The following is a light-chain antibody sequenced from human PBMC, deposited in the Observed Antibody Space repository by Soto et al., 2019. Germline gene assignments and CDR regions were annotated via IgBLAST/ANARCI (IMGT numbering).Light chain of an antibody. Sequence: DIQMTQSPSSLSASVGDRVTITCRASQSISRHLNWYQQKPGKAPKHLIYAASSLQSGVPSRFSGSGSGTDFTLTISSLQPEDFATYYCHQSYSTPPPLTFGQGTKVEIK. CDR1: QSISRH. CDR2: AAS. CDR3: HQSYSTPPPLT. V-gene: IGKV1-39*01. J-gene: IGKJ1*01.